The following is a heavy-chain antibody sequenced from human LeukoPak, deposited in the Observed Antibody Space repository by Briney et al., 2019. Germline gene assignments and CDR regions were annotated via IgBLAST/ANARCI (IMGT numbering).Heavy chain of an antibody. D-gene: IGHD3-3*01. V-gene: IGHV4-34*01. CDR3: ARERGVLRHLHYYYYMDV. CDR1: GGSFSAYS. Sequence: ASETLSLTCAVYGGSFSAYSWGWIRQPPGKGLEWIGEINHSGSTTYNPALKSRVTISVDTSKNQFSLRLISVTAADTALYYCARERGVLRHLHYYYYMDVWGKGTAVTVSS. J-gene: IGHJ6*03. CDR2: INHSGST.